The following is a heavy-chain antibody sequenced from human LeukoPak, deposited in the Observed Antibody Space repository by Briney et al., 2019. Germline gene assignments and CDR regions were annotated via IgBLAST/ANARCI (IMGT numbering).Heavy chain of an antibody. CDR1: GFSFSNYD. CDR2: IRYDGSNK. V-gene: IGHV3-30*02. CDR3: AKYDI. Sequence: PGGSLRLSCAAPGFSFSNYDMHWVRQAPGKGLEWVAFIRYDGSNKYYGDSVKGRFTISRDNSKNTLYLQMNSLRAEDTAVYYCAKYDIWGQGTLVTVSS. J-gene: IGHJ3*02.